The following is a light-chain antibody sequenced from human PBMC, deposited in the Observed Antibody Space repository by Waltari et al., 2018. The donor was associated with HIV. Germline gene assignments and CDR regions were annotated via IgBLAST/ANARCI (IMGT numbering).Light chain of an antibody. V-gene: IGLV7-43*01. CDR1: TGAATSGYY. J-gene: IGLJ3*02. CDR3: LLYYGGVWV. Sequence: QTVVTQEPSLTVSPGGTVTFTCASSTGAATSGYYPNWFQQKPGQAPRALIYSTNNKHSWTPARCSGFLFGGKAALTLSRAQPEDEAEYFCLLYYGGVWVFGGGTELTVL. CDR2: STN.